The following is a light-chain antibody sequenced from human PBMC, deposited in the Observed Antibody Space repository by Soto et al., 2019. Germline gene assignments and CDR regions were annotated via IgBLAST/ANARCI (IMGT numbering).Light chain of an antibody. CDR2: LAS. CDR3: QQYNSYPWT. Sequence: DIQMTQTPSSLSASVGDRVTITCRASQRISSYLNWYQQKPGKAPKLLMYLASTLQSGVPARFSGSGSGTNFTLTISSLQPDDFATYYCQQYNSYPWTFGQGTKVDI. J-gene: IGKJ1*01. CDR1: QRISSY. V-gene: IGKV1-9*01.